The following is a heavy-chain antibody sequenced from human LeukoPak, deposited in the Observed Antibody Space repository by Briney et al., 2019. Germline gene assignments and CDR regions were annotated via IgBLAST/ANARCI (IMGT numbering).Heavy chain of an antibody. CDR3: ARDLPPYAFDI. CDR2: ISGSRT. CDR1: GFTFSSYA. V-gene: IGHV3-23*01. J-gene: IGHJ3*02. Sequence: GGSLRLSCAASGFTFSSYAMSWVRQAPGKGLEWVSAISGSRTYYADSVKGRFTISRDNSKNTLSLQMNSLRAEDTAVYYCARDLPPYAFDIWGQGTMVTVSS.